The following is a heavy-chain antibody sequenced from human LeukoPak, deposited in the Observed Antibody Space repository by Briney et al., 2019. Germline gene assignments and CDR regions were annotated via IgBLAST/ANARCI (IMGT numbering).Heavy chain of an antibody. J-gene: IGHJ5*02. CDR3: ARDPEPGRFRGANNWFDP. Sequence: SESLSLTCAVSGYSISSGYYWGGIRQPPGKWLEGMGRIYHSGSTYYNPSLKSRVTISVDTSKNQFSLKLSSVTAADTAVYYCARDPEPGRFRGANNWFDPWGQGTLVTVSS. D-gene: IGHD3-10*01. CDR1: GYSISSGYY. V-gene: IGHV4-38-2*02. CDR2: IYHSGST.